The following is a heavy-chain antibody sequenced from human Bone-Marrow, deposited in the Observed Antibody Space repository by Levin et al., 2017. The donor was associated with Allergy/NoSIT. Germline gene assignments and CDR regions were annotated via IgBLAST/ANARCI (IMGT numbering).Heavy chain of an antibody. CDR3: AREGISSSRGFDY. V-gene: IGHV1-69*01. Sequence: PGESLKISCKAPEDTFSSYAVSWVRQAPGQGLEWMGGITPFFGTPTYAQRFQGRVAITADESTSTAYMELSSLQSEDAAVYYCAREGISSSRGFDYWGQGTLVTVSS. CDR1: EDTFSSYA. J-gene: IGHJ4*02. CDR2: ITPFFGTP. D-gene: IGHD6-6*01.